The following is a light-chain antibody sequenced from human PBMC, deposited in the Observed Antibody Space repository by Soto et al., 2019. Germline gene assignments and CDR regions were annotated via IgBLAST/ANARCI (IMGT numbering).Light chain of an antibody. CDR2: GNS. CDR3: QSYDSSLSGSV. J-gene: IGLJ2*01. Sequence: QSVLTQPPPVSGATGQRVTISCTGSSSNIGAGYDVHWYQQLPGTAPKLLIYGNSNRPSGVPDRFSGSKSGTSASLAITGILAEDEADYYCQSYDSSLSGSVFGGGTKVTVL. CDR1: SSNIGAGYD. V-gene: IGLV1-40*01.